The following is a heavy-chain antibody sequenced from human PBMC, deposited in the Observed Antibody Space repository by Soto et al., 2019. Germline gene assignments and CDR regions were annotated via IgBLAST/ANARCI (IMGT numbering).Heavy chain of an antibody. V-gene: IGHV2-5*02. D-gene: IGHD3-3*01. CDR3: AHRVLRTVFGLVTTTAIYFDF. CDR1: GFSLTTSGVG. CDR2: IYWDEGK. Sequence: QITLNESGPTPVKPRQTLTLTCTFSGFSLTTSGVGVGGIRQSPGKAPEWLALIYWDEGKRYSPSLKSRLTITKDTSKMQVVLTMADLDPADTVTYYCAHRVLRTVFGLVTTTAIYFDFWGQGTPVAVSS. J-gene: IGHJ4*02.